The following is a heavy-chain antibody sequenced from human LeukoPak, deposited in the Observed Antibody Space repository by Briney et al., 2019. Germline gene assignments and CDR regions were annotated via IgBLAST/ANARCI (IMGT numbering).Heavy chain of an antibody. J-gene: IGHJ6*03. CDR1: GGSISSYY. D-gene: IGHD2-2*01. V-gene: IGHV4-59*01. Sequence: SETLSLTCTVSGGSISSYYWSWIRQPPGKGLEWIGYIYYSGSTNYNPSLKSRVTISVDMSKNQFSLKLSSVTAADTAVYYCAREYPHYYYYYMDVWGKGTTVTVSS. CDR2: IYYSGST. CDR3: AREYPHYYYYYMDV.